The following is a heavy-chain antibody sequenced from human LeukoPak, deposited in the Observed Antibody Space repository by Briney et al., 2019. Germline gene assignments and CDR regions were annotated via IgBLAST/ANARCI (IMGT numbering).Heavy chain of an antibody. CDR3: AKGSADSRPYYFDY. Sequence: GGSLRLSCAASGFTVSSNYMSWVRQAPGKGLEWVSLILGSGDTRYADSVKGRFTISRDNFKNTVYLQMNSLRAEDTAVYYCAKGSADSRPYYFDYWGQGTLVTVSS. V-gene: IGHV3-66*01. J-gene: IGHJ4*02. CDR1: GFTVSSNY. CDR2: ILGSGDT. D-gene: IGHD2-15*01.